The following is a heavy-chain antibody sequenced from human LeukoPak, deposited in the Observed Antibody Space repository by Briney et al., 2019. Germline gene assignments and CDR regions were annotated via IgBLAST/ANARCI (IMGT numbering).Heavy chain of an antibody. CDR1: GYTFTSYD. J-gene: IGHJ3*02. CDR2: MNPNSGNT. Sequence: ASVKVSCKASGYTFTSYDINWVRQATGQGLEWMGWMNPNSGNTGYAQKFQGRVTMTRNTSISTAYMELSSLRSEDTAVYYCARSEYSSGWPESDAFDIWGQGTMVTVSS. V-gene: IGHV1-8*01. CDR3: ARSEYSSGWPESDAFDI. D-gene: IGHD6-19*01.